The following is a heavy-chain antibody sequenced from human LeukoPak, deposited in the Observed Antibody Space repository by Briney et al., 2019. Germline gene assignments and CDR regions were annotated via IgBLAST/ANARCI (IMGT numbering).Heavy chain of an antibody. V-gene: IGHV3-73*01. Sequence: GGSLRLSCAASGFTFSGSAMHWVRQASGKGLEWVGRIRSKANSYATAYAASVKCRFTISRDDSKNTAYLQMNSLKTEDTAVYYCTRHSRDDAFDIWGQGTMVTVSS. CDR3: TRHSRDDAFDI. CDR2: IRSKANSYAT. J-gene: IGHJ3*02. CDR1: GFTFSGSA.